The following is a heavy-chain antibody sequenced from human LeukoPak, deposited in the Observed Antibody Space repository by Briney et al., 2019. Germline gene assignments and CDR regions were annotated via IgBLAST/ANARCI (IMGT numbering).Heavy chain of an antibody. CDR3: ARARGTVTHLDV. D-gene: IGHD4-11*01. CDR2: ISAYNGNT. V-gene: IGHV1-18*01. CDR1: GYTFTSYG. J-gene: IGHJ6*04. Sequence: ASVKVSCKASGYTFTSYGISWVRQAPGHGLEWMGWISAYNGNTNYAQKLQGRVAMTTDTSTSTAYMELRSLRSDDTAVYYCARARGTVTHLDVWGKGTTVTVSS.